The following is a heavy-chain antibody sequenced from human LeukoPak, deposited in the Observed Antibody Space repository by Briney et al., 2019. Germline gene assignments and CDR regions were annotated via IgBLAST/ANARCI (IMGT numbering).Heavy chain of an antibody. D-gene: IGHD5-12*01. Sequence: ASVKVSCKASGYTFTSYDINWVRQATGQGLEWMGWMNPYSGNAGYAQKFQGRVTMTRDTSISAAYMELSSLRSEDTAVYYCARRYSGVMEGHFDYWGQGTLVTVSS. V-gene: IGHV1-8*02. CDR1: GYTFTSYD. J-gene: IGHJ4*02. CDR3: ARRYSGVMEGHFDY. CDR2: MNPYSGNA.